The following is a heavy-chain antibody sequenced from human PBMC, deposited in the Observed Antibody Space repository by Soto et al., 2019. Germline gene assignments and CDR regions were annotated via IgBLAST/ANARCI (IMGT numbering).Heavy chain of an antibody. CDR3: ARDQGEYSGYAHAFDI. Sequence: EVQLVESGGGLVQPGGSLRLSCAASGFTVSSNYMSWVRQAPGKGLEWVSVIYSGGSTYYADSVKGRFTISRDNSKNTLYLQMNSLRAEDTAVYYCARDQGEYSGYAHAFDIWGQGTMVTVSS. D-gene: IGHD5-12*01. CDR2: IYSGGST. J-gene: IGHJ3*02. V-gene: IGHV3-66*01. CDR1: GFTVSSNY.